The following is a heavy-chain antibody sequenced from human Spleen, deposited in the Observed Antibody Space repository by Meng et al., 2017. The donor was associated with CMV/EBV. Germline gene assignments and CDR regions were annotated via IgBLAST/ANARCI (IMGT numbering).Heavy chain of an antibody. CDR2: ISGSGTRT. D-gene: IGHD3-3*01. CDR1: GFIFNGFA. J-gene: IGHJ1*01. CDR3: AKNAGVNYDFWSGLRFQH. V-gene: IGHV3-23*01. Sequence: GESLKISCAASGFIFNGFAMSWVRQAPGKGLEWVSSISGSGTRTYYADSVKGRIIISRDNSKKTLYLQMNSLGAEDTAVYYCAKNAGVNYDFWSGLRFQHWGPGTLVTVSS.